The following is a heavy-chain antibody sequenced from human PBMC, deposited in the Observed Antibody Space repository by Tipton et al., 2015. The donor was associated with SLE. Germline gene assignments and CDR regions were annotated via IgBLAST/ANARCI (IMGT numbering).Heavy chain of an antibody. CDR3: AKDDPEQRRFDY. CDR1: GFTFSSYA. D-gene: IGHD1/OR15-1a*01. Sequence: SLRLPCAASGFTFSSYAMSWVRQAPGKGLEWVSAISGSGGSTYYADSVKGRFTISRDNSKNTLYLQMNSLRAEDTAVYYCAKDDPEQRRFDYWGQGTLVTVSS. J-gene: IGHJ4*02. V-gene: IGHV3-23*01. CDR2: ISGSGGST.